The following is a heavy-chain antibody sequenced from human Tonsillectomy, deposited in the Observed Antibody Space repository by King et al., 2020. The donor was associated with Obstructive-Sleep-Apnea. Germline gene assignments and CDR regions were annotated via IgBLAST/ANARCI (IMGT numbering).Heavy chain of an antibody. CDR1: GFTFSSYA. D-gene: IGHD3-10*01. V-gene: IGHV3-30*04. J-gene: IGHJ4*02. CDR2: ISFDGSNK. Sequence: VQLVESGGGVVQPGRSLRLSCAASGFTFSSYAMHWVRQSPGKGRGWVAGISFDGSNKYYADSVKGRFTISRDNSKNTLYLQMNSLRAGDTAVYYCARPPRGSGSYRPPFDYWGQGTLVTVSS. CDR3: ARPPRGSGSYRPPFDY.